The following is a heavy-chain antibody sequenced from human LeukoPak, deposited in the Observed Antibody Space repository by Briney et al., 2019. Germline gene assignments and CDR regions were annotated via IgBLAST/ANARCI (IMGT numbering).Heavy chain of an antibody. V-gene: IGHV3-30*03. CDR2: ISYDGSNK. D-gene: IGHD1-26*01. J-gene: IGHJ4*02. CDR1: GFTFSSYG. Sequence: PGGSLRLSCAASGFTFSSYGMHWVRQAPGKGLEWVAVISYDGSNKYYADSVKGRFTISRDNAKNSLYLQMNSLRAEDTALYYCARDNGAGSWELPGLHWGQGTLVTVSS. CDR3: ARDNGAGSWELPGLH.